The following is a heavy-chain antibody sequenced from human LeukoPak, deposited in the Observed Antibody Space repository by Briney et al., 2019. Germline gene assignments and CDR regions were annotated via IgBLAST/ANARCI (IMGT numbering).Heavy chain of an antibody. CDR2: ISYDGSNK. V-gene: IGHV3-30*18. CDR1: GFTFSSYG. CDR3: AKDPSSYGSGSYYNGHY. J-gene: IGHJ4*02. D-gene: IGHD3-10*01. Sequence: PGGSLRLSCAASGFTFSSYGMHWVRQGPGKGLEWVAVISYDGSNKYYADSVNGRFTISRDNSKNTLYLQMNSLRAEDTDVYYCAKDPSSYGSGSYYNGHYWGQGTLVTVSS.